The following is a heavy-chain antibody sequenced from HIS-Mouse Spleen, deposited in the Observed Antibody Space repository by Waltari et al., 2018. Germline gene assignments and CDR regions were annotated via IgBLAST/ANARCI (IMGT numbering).Heavy chain of an antibody. CDR2: IYYSRST. CDR3: AREIPYSSSWYDWYFDL. D-gene: IGHD6-13*01. V-gene: IGHV4-39*07. CDR1: GGSISSSSYY. Sequence: QLQLQESGPGLVTPSETLSLTCTVSGGSISSSSYYWAWIRQPPGKGLEWIGSIYYSRSTYYNPSLKSRVTISVDTSKNQFSLKLSSVTAADTAVYYCAREIPYSSSWYDWYFDLWGRGTLVTVSS. J-gene: IGHJ2*01.